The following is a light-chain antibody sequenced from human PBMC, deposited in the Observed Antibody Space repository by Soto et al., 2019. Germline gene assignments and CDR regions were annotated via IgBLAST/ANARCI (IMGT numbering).Light chain of an antibody. CDR2: GVV. V-gene: IGLV2-14*03. J-gene: IGLJ2*01. Sequence: QSALTQPASVSGSPGQSITISCTGTISDVGAYNFVSWYQHHPGKAPKLMIYGVVNRPSGVSNRFSGSKSAYTASLTISGLQAEDEADYYCSSYTSSSTVVFGGGTKLTVL. CDR3: SSYTSSSTVV. CDR1: ISDVGAYNF.